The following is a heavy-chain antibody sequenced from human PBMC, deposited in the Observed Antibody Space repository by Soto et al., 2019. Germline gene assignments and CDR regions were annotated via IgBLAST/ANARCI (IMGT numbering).Heavy chain of an antibody. CDR3: ARAKTGTTSRRAFDI. CDR1: GGSISSGGYY. J-gene: IGHJ3*02. CDR2: IYYSGST. V-gene: IGHV4-31*03. Sequence: SETLSLTCTVSGGSISSGGYYWSWIRQHPGKCLEWIGYIYYSGSTYYNPSLKSRVTISVDTSKNQFSLKLSSVTAADTAVYYCARAKTGTTSRRAFDIWGQGTMVTV. D-gene: IGHD1-7*01.